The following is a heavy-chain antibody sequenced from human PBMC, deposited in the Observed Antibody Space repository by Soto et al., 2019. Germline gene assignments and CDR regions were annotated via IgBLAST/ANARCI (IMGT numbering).Heavy chain of an antibody. CDR2: ISSGSSST. V-gene: IGHV3-48*02. CDR1: GFTFSTYG. Sequence: EVQLVESGGGLVQPGGSLRLSCATSGFTFSTYGMDWVRQAPGKGLEWVSYISSGSSSTHYADSVKGRFTISRDNAKNSLFLQMNSLRDEDTAVYYCARELGSGNYVFDYWGQGTLVTVSS. CDR3: ARELGSGNYVFDY. D-gene: IGHD3-10*01. J-gene: IGHJ4*02.